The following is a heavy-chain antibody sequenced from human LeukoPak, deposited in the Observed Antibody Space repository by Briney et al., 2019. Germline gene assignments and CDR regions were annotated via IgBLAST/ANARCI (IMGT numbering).Heavy chain of an antibody. V-gene: IGHV5-51*01. CDR3: ARRLASHCSSTSCYGAFDI. D-gene: IGHD2-2*01. CDR2: ICPGDSDT. J-gene: IGHJ3*02. Sequence: GESLKISCKGSGYSFTSYWIGWVRQMPGKGLEWMGIICPGDSDTRYSPSFQGQVTVSADKSISTACLQWSSLKASDTAMYYCARRLASHCSSTSCYGAFDIWGQGTMVTVSS. CDR1: GYSFTSYW.